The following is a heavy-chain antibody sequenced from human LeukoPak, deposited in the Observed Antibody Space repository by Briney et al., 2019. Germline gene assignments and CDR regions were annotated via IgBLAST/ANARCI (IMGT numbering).Heavy chain of an antibody. Sequence: SEILSLTCTVSGGSISSYYWSWIRQPAGKGLEWIGRISTSGSTNYNPSLKSRVTMSVDTSKNQFSLKLSSVTAADTAVYYCARGEMNYYDSSGYSKALDYWGQGTLVTVTS. V-gene: IGHV4-4*07. CDR2: ISTSGST. J-gene: IGHJ4*02. D-gene: IGHD3-22*01. CDR3: ARGEMNYYDSSGYSKALDY. CDR1: GGSISSYY.